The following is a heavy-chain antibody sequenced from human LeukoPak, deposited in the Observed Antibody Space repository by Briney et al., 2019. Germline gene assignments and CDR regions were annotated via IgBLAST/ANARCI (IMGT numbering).Heavy chain of an antibody. CDR3: ASLGYYDSSGYAY. CDR2: INHSGST. D-gene: IGHD3-22*01. J-gene: IGHJ4*02. Sequence: SETLSLTCAVYGGSFSGYYWSWIRQPPGKGLEWIGEINHSGSTNYNPSLKSRVTISVDTSKNQFSLKLSSVTAADTAVYYCASLGYYDSSGYAYWGQGTLVTVSS. CDR1: GGSFSGYY. V-gene: IGHV4-34*01.